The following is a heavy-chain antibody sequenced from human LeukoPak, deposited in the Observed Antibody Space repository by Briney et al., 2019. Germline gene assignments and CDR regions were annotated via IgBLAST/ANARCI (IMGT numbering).Heavy chain of an antibody. D-gene: IGHD5-24*01. CDR1: RGTFSSYA. V-gene: IGHV1-69*13. Sequence: SVKVSCKASRGTFSSYAISWVRQGPGQGLEWMGGIIPIFGTTTYAQTFQGRLTITADESTGTAYMQLSSLRSEDTAVYYCARVGYTGWNWGLDYWGQGTLVTVSS. J-gene: IGHJ4*02. CDR2: IIPIFGTT. CDR3: ARVGYTGWNWGLDY.